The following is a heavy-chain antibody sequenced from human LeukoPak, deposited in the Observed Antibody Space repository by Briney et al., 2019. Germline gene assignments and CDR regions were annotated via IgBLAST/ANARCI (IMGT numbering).Heavy chain of an antibody. D-gene: IGHD5-12*01. J-gene: IGHJ4*02. V-gene: IGHV3-74*01. Sequence: GGSLRLSCAASGFTFSSYWMHWVRQAPGEGLVWVSRISTEGITTSYADSVKGRFTISRDNAKNTLYLQMNSLRADDTAVYYCAKAGTGYDCWGQGTLVTVSS. CDR3: AKAGTGYDC. CDR1: GFTFSSYW. CDR2: ISTEGITT.